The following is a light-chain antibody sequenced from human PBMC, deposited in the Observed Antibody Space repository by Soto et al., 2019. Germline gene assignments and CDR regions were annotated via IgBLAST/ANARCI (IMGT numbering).Light chain of an antibody. Sequence: QSVLTQPRSVSGSPGQSVSISCTGSSSDIGDHNSVSWYQQHPGTAPKLIIYGVIRRPSGVPDRFSGSKSGNTASLTISGLQAEDEADYYCYSLTGAYRGLFGGGTKLTVL. V-gene: IGLV2-11*01. J-gene: IGLJ2*01. CDR3: YSLTGAYRGL. CDR2: GVI. CDR1: SSDIGDHNS.